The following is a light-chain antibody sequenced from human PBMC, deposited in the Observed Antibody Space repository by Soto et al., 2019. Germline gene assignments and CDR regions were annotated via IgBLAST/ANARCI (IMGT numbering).Light chain of an antibody. CDR3: CSYAGSSTYV. V-gene: IGLV2-23*01. CDR1: SSDVGSYKL. J-gene: IGLJ1*01. Sequence: QSALTQPASVSGSPGQSITISCTGTSSDVGSYKLVSWYQQHPGKAPKVMIYEGSKRPSGVSNRFSGSKSGNTASLTISGLQAEDEADYYCCSYAGSSTYVFGTGTKLTVL. CDR2: EGS.